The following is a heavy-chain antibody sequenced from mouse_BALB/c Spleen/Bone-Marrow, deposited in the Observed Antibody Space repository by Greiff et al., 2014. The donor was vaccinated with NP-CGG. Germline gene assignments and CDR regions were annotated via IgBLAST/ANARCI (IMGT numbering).Heavy chain of an antibody. J-gene: IGHJ1*01. D-gene: IGHD2-2*01. CDR3: ACERDGCDGWYFDD. CDR2: IAPGSGST. CDR1: GYTFSSYW. V-gene: IGHV1S132*01. Sequence: VQLQQSGDDLVKPGASVKLSCKTSGYTFSSYWINWVKQRPGQGLEWVGHIAPGSGSTYYNETFKGKAPLTVDTSSNTAYMQLSSLSSEDSAVYFCACERDGCDGWYFDDWGQGTTVTVSS.